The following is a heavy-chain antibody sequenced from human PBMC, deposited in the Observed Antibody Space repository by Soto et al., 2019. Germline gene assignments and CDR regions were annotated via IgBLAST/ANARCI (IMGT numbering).Heavy chain of an antibody. J-gene: IGHJ4*02. CDR1: GYTFTGYY. Sequence: QVQLVQSGAEVKKPGASVKVSCKASGYTFTGYYMHWGRQAPGQGLEWLGWINPNRGGTNYAQKFQGWVTMTRDTSITTAYMGLSRLRSDDTAVYYCARGAESLWFGEIPYYFDYWGQGTLVTVSS. CDR3: ARGAESLWFGEIPYYFDY. V-gene: IGHV1-2*04. D-gene: IGHD3-10*01. CDR2: INPNRGGT.